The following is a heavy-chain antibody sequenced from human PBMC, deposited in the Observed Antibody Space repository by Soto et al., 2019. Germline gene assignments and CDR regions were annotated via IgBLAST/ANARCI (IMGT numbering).Heavy chain of an antibody. CDR2: ISRSSSTI. D-gene: IGHD3-10*01. J-gene: IGHJ4*02. CDR1: GFSFSSYS. Sequence: EVQLVESGGGLVQPGGSLRLSCVASGFSFSSYSMNWVRQAPGKGLEWFSYISRSSSTIYHADSVKGRFTISRDNAKNSLYLQMNSLRAEDTAVYYCARGSVYHGSGDDNWGQGILVTVSS. CDR3: ARGSVYHGSGDDN. V-gene: IGHV3-48*01.